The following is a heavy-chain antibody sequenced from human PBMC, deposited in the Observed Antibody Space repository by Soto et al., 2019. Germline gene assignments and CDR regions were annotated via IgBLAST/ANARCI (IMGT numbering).Heavy chain of an antibody. Sequence: QVQLVESGGGVVQPGRSLRLSCAASGFTFSSYGMHWVRQAPGKGLEWVAVISYDGSNKYYADSVKGRFTISRDNSKNTLHLQMTSLRAEATAVYYCAKVRGSYRDGGGILDYWCQVTLVAVSS. CDR2: ISYDGSNK. CDR1: GFTFSSYG. D-gene: IGHD1-26*01. V-gene: IGHV3-30*18. J-gene: IGHJ4*02. CDR3: AKVRGSYRDGGGILDY.